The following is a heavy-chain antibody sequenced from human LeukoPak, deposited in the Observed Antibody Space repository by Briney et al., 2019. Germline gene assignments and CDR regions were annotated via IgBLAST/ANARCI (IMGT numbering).Heavy chain of an antibody. CDR1: GFSFSDYS. J-gene: IGHJ3*02. V-gene: IGHV3-30*14. Sequence: TGRSLRLSCSASGFSFSDYSIHWVRQAPGKGFDWVTVVTHDGSKMYYADSVEGRFIISRDNSKDMVYLQMNRLTSEDTAMYYCVRGGSEVVVAAALGAFDIWGQGTMVTVSS. CDR3: VRGGSEVVVAAALGAFDI. D-gene: IGHD2-15*01. CDR2: VTHDGSKM.